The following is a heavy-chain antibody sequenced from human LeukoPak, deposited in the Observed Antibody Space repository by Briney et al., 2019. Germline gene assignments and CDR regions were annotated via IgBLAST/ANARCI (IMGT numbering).Heavy chain of an antibody. D-gene: IGHD3-22*01. Sequence: WVRQPPGKGLEWVSGISWNSGSIGYADSVKGRFTISRDNAKNSLYLQMNSLRAEDTALYYWAKGLDSYDSSGYFGYYYGMDVWGQGTTVTVSS. CDR2: ISWNSGSI. J-gene: IGHJ6*02. V-gene: IGHV3-9*01. CDR3: AKGLDSYDSSGYFGYYYGMDV.